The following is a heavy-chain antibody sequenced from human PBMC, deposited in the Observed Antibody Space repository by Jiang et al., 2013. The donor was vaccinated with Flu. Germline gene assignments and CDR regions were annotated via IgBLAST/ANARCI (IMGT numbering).Heavy chain of an antibody. Sequence: GPGLVKPSETLSLTCAVSGDSVRRYYWSWLRQPAGQGLEWIGRIFTSGNADYNPSLKSRVTMSVDTSKNQVSLRLRSVTAADTAVYYCARGRCGGGDCPGPESQYFFDHWGQGTRVTVSS. D-gene: IGHD2-21*02. J-gene: IGHJ4*02. CDR1: GDSVRRYY. V-gene: IGHV4-4*07. CDR2: IFTSGNA. CDR3: ARGRCGGGDCPGPESQYFFDH.